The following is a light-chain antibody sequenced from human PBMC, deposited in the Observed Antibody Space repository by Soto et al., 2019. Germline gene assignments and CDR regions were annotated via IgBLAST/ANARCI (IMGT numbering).Light chain of an antibody. J-gene: IGKJ5*01. CDR2: GAS. V-gene: IGKV3-20*01. Sequence: EIVLTQSPGTLSLSPGERATLSCRAIQSVSNNYLAWYQQKPGQAPRLLIYGASTRATGIPDRFRGSGSGTDFTLTISRLEPADFAVYYCQQYNTWPPITFGQGTRLEIK. CDR1: QSVSNNY. CDR3: QQYNTWPPIT.